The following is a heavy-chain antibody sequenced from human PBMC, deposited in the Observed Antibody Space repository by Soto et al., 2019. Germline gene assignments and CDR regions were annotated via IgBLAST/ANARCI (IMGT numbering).Heavy chain of an antibody. CDR1: GGSFSGYY. J-gene: IGHJ5*02. CDR3: ARGVPYYYGSGASGWFDP. CDR2: INHSGST. Sequence: PENLSLTCAGDGGSFSGYYWSWIRQPPGKGLEWIGEINHSGSTNYNPSLKSRVTISVDTSKNQFSLKLSSVTAADTAVYYCARGVPYYYGSGASGWFDPWGQGTLVT. V-gene: IGHV4-34*01. D-gene: IGHD3-10*01.